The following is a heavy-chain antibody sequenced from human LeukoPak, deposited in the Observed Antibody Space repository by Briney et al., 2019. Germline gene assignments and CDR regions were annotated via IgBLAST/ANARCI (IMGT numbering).Heavy chain of an antibody. J-gene: IGHJ5*02. CDR1: NGSISTSSYY. Sequence: SETLSLTCTVSNGSISTSSYYWGWIRQPPGKGLEWIGSIYYSGSTYYNPSLKSRVTISVDTSRTQFSLKLSSVTAADTAVYYCARHQMVRYCSSTSCSWGWFDPWGQGTLVTVSS. CDR3: ARHQMVRYCSSTSCSWGWFDP. CDR2: IYYSGST. D-gene: IGHD2-2*01. V-gene: IGHV4-39*01.